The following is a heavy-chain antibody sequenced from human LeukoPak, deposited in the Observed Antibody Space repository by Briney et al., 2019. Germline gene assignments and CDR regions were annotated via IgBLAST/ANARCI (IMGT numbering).Heavy chain of an antibody. J-gene: IGHJ6*02. V-gene: IGHV1-69*04. CDR3: AGLAGDYYDSSGYYHNYYYGMDV. Sequence: GASVKVSCKASGGTFSSYAISWVRQAPGQGLEWMGRIIPILGIANYAQKFQGRVTITADKSTSTAYMELSSLRSEDTAVYYCAGLAGDYYDSSGYYHNYYYGMDVWGQGTTVTVSS. CDR2: IIPILGIA. D-gene: IGHD3-22*01. CDR1: GGTFSSYA.